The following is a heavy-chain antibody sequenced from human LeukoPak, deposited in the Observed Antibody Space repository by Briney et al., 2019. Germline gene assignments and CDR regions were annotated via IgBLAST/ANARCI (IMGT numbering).Heavy chain of an antibody. D-gene: IGHD1-26*01. V-gene: IGHV1-8*02. CDR3: AREDSGSYQY. CDR1: GGTFSSYA. J-gene: IGHJ4*02. Sequence: ASVKVSCKASGGTFSSYAISWVRQAPGQGLEWMGGMNPNSGNTGYAQKFQGRVTMTRNTSISTAYMELSSLRSEDTAVYYCAREDSGSYQYWGQGTLVTVSS. CDR2: MNPNSGNT.